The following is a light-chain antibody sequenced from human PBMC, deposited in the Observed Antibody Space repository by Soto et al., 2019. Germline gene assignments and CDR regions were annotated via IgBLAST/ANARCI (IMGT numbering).Light chain of an antibody. CDR3: QQANSFPHP. CDR1: QDLSRW. CDR2: ATY. Sequence: DIQMTQSPSFVSASVGDRVIITCRASQDLSRWLAWYQQKAGKAPQLLIYATYTLQSGVPSRFSGSGSGTQFTLTISSLQPEDFATYYCQQANSFPHPLGGGTRVEIK. V-gene: IGKV1-12*01. J-gene: IGKJ4*01.